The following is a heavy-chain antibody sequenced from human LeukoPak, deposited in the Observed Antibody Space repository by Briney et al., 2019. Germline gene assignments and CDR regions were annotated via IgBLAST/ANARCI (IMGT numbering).Heavy chain of an antibody. CDR2: ISWNSDSI. D-gene: IGHD2-2*01. CDR1: GFTFDDYA. CDR3: AKPGTGPYCSSTSRCAFEI. Sequence: GGSLRLSCAASGFTFDDYAMHWVRQAPGKGLEWVSGISWNSDSIVYADSVKGRFTISRDNSKSTLYLQMNNLRAEDTAVYYCAKPGTGPYCSSTSRCAFEIWGQGTMVTVSS. V-gene: IGHV3-9*01. J-gene: IGHJ3*02.